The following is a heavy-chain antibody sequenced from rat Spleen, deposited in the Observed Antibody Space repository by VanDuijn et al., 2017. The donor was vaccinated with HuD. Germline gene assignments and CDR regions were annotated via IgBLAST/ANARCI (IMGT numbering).Heavy chain of an antibody. D-gene: IGHD1-6*01. CDR2: IIYDGSST. CDR3: ARHEYTTDYYYVGVMDA. Sequence: EVQLVESGGGLVQPGRSLKLSCAASGFTFSDYAMAWVRQAPKKGLEWVATIIYDGSSTYYRDSVKGRFTISRDNAKSTLYLQMDSLRSEDTATYYCARHEYTTDYYYVGVMDAWGQGASVTVSS. V-gene: IGHV5-17*01. J-gene: IGHJ4*01. CDR1: GFTFSDYA.